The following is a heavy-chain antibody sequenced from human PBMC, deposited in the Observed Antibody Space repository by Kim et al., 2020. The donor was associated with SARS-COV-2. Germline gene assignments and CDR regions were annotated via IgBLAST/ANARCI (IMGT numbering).Heavy chain of an antibody. D-gene: IGHD6-19*01. J-gene: IGHJ4*02. V-gene: IGHV3-7*01. CDR2: IKQDGSDK. CDR3: ARMGWYFDS. Sequence: GGSLRLSCRASGFTFGTFWMSWVRQAPGKGLEWVATIKQDGSDKYYVDSVRGRFTISRDNAKKALYLEVNSLRSEDTAVYYCARMGWYFDSWGLGTLVTVSS. CDR1: GFTFGTFW.